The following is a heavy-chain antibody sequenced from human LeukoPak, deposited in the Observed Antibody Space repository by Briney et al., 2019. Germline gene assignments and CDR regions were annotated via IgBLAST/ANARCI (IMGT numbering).Heavy chain of an antibody. Sequence: GGSLRLSCAASGSNFTNYNMNWVRQAPGKGLEWVSSIHSSSGYIYYADSLKGRFTISRDNAKNSLYLQMNSLRAEDTAAYYCARDLAWDAFDIWGQGTMVTVSS. CDR1: GSNFTNYN. V-gene: IGHV3-21*01. CDR3: ARDLAWDAFDI. CDR2: IHSSSGYI. J-gene: IGHJ3*02.